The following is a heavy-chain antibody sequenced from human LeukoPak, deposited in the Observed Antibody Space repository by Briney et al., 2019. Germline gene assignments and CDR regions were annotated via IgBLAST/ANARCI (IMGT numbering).Heavy chain of an antibody. Sequence: PGGSLRLSCETSGFTFSNYGMHWVRQTPGKGLEWVAAIWHDGSNIFYADSVKGRFTISRDNSKNTLFLQMNSLRAEDTALYYCAREIVGEGNFDCWGQGTLVTVS. CDR1: GFTFSNYG. D-gene: IGHD2-15*01. J-gene: IGHJ4*02. CDR3: AREIVGEGNFDC. CDR2: IWHDGSNI. V-gene: IGHV3-33*01.